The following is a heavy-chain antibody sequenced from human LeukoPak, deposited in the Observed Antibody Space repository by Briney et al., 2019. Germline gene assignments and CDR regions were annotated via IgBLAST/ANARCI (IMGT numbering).Heavy chain of an antibody. J-gene: IGHJ4*02. CDR3: ARGLRYFDWLLSSGDY. D-gene: IGHD3-9*01. V-gene: IGHV4-59*12. CDR2: IYYSGST. CDR1: GGSISSYY. Sequence: SETLSLTCTVSGGSISSYYWSWIRQPPGKGLEWIGYIYYSGSTNYNPSLKSRVTISVDTSKNQFSLKLSSVTAADTAVYYCARGLRYFDWLLSSGDYWGQGTLVTVSS.